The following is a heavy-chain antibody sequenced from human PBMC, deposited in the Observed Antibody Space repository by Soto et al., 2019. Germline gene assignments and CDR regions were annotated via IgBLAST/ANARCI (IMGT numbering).Heavy chain of an antibody. CDR1: GFTFSTYW. V-gene: IGHV3-74*01. Sequence: GGSLRLSCAASGFTFSTYWMHWVRQIPGKGLVWVSHIDSDGSIITYADSVKGRFTISRDNAKNTLYLQMNSLRAEDTAVYYCVRDHFGLGIYYWGLGTLVTFSS. CDR3: VRDHFGLGIYY. J-gene: IGHJ4*02. D-gene: IGHD1-26*01. CDR2: IDSDGSII.